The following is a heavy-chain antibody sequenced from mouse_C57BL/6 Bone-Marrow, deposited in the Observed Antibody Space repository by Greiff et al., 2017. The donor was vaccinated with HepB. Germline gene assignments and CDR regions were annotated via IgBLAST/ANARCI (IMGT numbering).Heavy chain of an antibody. CDR1: GYTFTSYG. CDR3: ARPTAQATSFDY. Sequence: VQRVESGAELARPGASVKLSCKASGYTFTSYGISWVKQRTGQGLEWIGEIYPRSGNTYYNEKFKGKATLTADKSSSTAYMELRSLTSEDSAVYFCARPTAQATSFDYWGQGTTLTVAS. V-gene: IGHV1-81*01. J-gene: IGHJ2*01. CDR2: IYPRSGNT. D-gene: IGHD3-2*02.